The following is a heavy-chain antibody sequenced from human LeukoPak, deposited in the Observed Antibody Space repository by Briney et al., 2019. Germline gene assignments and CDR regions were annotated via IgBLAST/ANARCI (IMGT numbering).Heavy chain of an antibody. CDR2: ISYDGSNK. D-gene: IGHD4-11*01. CDR1: GFTFSSYG. Sequence: GGSLRLSCAASGFTFSSYGMHWVRQAPGKGLEWVAVISYDGSNKYYADSVKGRFTISRDSSKNTLYLQMNSLRVEDTAVYYCARAPSASTVTTGGFDYWGQGTLVTVSS. V-gene: IGHV3-30*03. J-gene: IGHJ4*02. CDR3: ARAPSASTVTTGGFDY.